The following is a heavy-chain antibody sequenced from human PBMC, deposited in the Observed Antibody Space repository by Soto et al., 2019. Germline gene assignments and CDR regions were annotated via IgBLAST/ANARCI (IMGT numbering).Heavy chain of an antibody. CDR1: GFTFSSYA. V-gene: IGHV3-23*01. J-gene: IGHJ4*02. Sequence: PGGSLRLSCAASGFTFSSYAMSWVRQAPGKGLEWVSAISGSGGSTYYADSVAGRFTISRDNSKNTLYLQMNSLRAEDTAVYYCAKVFTYGSGCFDYWGQGTLVTVSS. CDR3: AKVFTYGSGCFDY. D-gene: IGHD6-19*01. CDR2: ISGSGGST.